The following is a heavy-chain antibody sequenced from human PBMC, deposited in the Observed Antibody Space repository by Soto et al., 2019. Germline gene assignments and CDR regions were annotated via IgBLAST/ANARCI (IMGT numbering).Heavy chain of an antibody. CDR3: ARESVEQSNDY. CDR2: ISAYNGNT. V-gene: IGHV1-18*01. CDR1: GSTFTTLV. Sequence: QVQLVQSGAEVKKPGASLKVSCKAPGSTFTTLVITWGRQAPGQGLELMGWISAYNGNTNYAQKLQGRVTMTTDTSTSTAYMELRSLRSDDTAVYYCARESVEQSNDYWGQGTLVTVSS. D-gene: IGHD6-19*01. J-gene: IGHJ4*02.